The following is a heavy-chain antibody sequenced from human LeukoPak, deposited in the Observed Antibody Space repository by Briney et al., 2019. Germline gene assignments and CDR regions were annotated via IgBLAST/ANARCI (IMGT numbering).Heavy chain of an antibody. CDR3: ARDSSSEAFDI. CDR2: IIPIFGIA. Sequence: ASLKLTCTASGGTFSSYAISWVRQAPGQGLEWMGRIIPIFGIANYAQKFKGRVTITADKSTSTAYMELSSLGSEDTAVYYCARDSSSEAFDIWGRGTMVTVSS. CDR1: GGTFSSYA. J-gene: IGHJ3*02. V-gene: IGHV1-69*04. D-gene: IGHD6-6*01.